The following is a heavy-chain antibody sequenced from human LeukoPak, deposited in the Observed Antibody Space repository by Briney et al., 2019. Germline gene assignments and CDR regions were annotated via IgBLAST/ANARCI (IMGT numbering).Heavy chain of an antibody. CDR2: IRYDGSNK. D-gene: IGHD2-2*01. CDR1: GFTFSSYG. CDR3: AKSPRDCSSTSCYPRDLYYYYMDV. V-gene: IGHV3-30*02. Sequence: PGGSLRLSCAASGFTFSSYGMHWVRQAPGKGLEWVAFIRYDGSNKYYADSVKGRFTISRDNSKNTLYLQMNSLRAEDTAVYYCAKSPRDCSSTSCYPRDLYYYYMDVWGKGTTVTVSS. J-gene: IGHJ6*03.